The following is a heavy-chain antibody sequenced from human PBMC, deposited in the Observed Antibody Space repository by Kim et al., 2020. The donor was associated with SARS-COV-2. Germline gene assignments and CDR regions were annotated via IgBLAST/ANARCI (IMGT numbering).Heavy chain of an antibody. V-gene: IGHV1-2*06. CDR3: AKDASSSSSYQWLDP. D-gene: IGHD6-6*01. J-gene: IGHJ5*02. CDR1: GYTFTGYY. CDR2: IGPNSGGT. Sequence: ASVKVSCKASGYTFTGYYIHWVRQAPGQGLEWMGRIGPNSGGTNFAQKFQGRVTLTRDTCINTAYMELTRLTSDDTAIYYCAKDASSSSSYQWLDPWGQG.